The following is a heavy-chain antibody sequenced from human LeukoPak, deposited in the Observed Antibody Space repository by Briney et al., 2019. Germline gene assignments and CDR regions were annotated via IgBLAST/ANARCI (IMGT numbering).Heavy chain of an antibody. CDR3: AKGWEVERAYYFDY. V-gene: IGHV3-23*01. CDR2: ISASSDST. D-gene: IGHD1-1*01. Sequence: GGSLRLSCVVSGFTFSSNAMGWVRQAPGKGLEWVSSISASSDSTYYADSVKGRFTISRDNSKNTIYLQMSSLRAEDTAVYFCAKGWEVERAYYFDYWGQGSLVTVSS. CDR1: GFTFSSNA. J-gene: IGHJ4*02.